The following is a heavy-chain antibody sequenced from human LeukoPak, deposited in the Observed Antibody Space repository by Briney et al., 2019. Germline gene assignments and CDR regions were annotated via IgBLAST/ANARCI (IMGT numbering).Heavy chain of an antibody. CDR1: GFTFSSYG. CDR3: AKGEEGRIRRVDY. J-gene: IGHJ4*02. V-gene: IGHV3-30*18. D-gene: IGHD1-14*01. CDR2: ISYDGSNK. Sequence: GGSLRLSCAASGFTFSSYGMHWVRQAPGKGLEWVAVISYDGSNKYYADSVKGRFTISRDNSKNTLYLQMNSLRAEDTAVYYCAKGEEGRIRRVDYWGQGTLVTVSS.